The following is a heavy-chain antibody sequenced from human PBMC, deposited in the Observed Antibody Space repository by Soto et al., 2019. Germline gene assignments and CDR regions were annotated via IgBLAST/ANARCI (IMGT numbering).Heavy chain of an antibody. CDR1: GFSFSDSY. CDR3: ARGGGGGLFDP. D-gene: IGHD2-21*01. V-gene: IGHV3-11*06. CDR2: ISPRSTFR. Sequence: QVQLVESGGDLVKPRGSLRLSCATSGFSFSDSYMSWIRQAPGKGLEWISYISPRSTFRDYADSVKGRFTISRDSVKNSLYLQMNNLTADDTGVYYCARGGGGGLFDPWGQGSVVTVSS. J-gene: IGHJ5*02.